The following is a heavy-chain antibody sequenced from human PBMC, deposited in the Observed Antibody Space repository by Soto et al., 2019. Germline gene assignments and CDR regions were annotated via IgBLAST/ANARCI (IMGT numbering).Heavy chain of an antibody. CDR1: GYTFTSYW. J-gene: IGHJ5*02. V-gene: IGHV5-51*01. CDR2: IYPGDSDT. D-gene: IGHD6-13*01. CDR3: ARHGWIATSGKGRGNWFDP. Sequence: GESLKISCKGSGYTFTSYWIGWVRQMPGKGLEWMGIIYPGDSDTGYSPSFQGQVTISADKSISTAYLQWSSLKASDTAMYYCARHGWIATSGKGRGNWFDPWGQGTLVTVSS.